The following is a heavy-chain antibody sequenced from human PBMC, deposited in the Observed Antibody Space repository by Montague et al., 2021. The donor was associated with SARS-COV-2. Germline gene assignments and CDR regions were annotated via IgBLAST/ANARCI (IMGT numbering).Heavy chain of an antibody. D-gene: IGHD2-2*01. CDR3: ARHSIEVVPAANEAFDI. J-gene: IGHJ3*02. Sequence: SETLSLTCAVAGGSISSHYWSWIRQSPGKGLEWIGYRYYSGTTNYNPSLKSRVTISLDTSTNQFSLKLTSVTAADTAVYYCARHSIEVVPAANEAFDIWGQGTMVTVSS. CDR2: RYYSGTT. V-gene: IGHV4-59*08. CDR1: GGSISSHY.